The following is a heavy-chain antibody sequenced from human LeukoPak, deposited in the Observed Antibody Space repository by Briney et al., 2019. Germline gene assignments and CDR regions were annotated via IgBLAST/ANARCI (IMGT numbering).Heavy chain of an antibody. J-gene: IGHJ4*02. V-gene: IGHV6-1*01. D-gene: IGHD2/OR15-2a*01. CDR1: GDSVSGNSAVA. CDR3: ARGRNSGFDY. Sequence: SQTLSLTCAISGDSVSGNSAVAWNWLRQSPSRGLEWLGRTYYRSKWNNDYAVSVKSRTTINPGTSKNQFSLHLNSVTPEDTAVYYCARGRNSGFDYWGQGTLVTVSS. CDR2: TYYRSKWNN.